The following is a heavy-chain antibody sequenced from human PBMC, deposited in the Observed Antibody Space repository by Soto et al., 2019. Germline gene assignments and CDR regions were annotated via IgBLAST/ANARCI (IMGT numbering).Heavy chain of an antibody. D-gene: IGHD3-3*01. CDR1: GYTFTSYA. CDR2: INAGNGNT. J-gene: IGHJ4*02. V-gene: IGHV1-3*01. Sequence: QVQLVQSGAEVKKPGASVKVSCKASGYTFTSYAMHWVRQAPGQRLEWMGWINAGNGNTKYSQKFQGRVTMTRDTYASTGYMEPSSLSAEDTAVYYCESADFWSSYDYWGQGTLVTVSS. CDR3: ESADFWSSYDY.